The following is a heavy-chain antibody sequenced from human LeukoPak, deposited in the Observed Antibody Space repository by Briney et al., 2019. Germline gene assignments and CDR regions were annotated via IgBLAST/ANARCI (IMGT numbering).Heavy chain of an antibody. CDR1: GGSISSSSYY. Sequence: SETLSLTCTVSGGSISSSSYYWGWIRQPPGKGLEWIGSIYYSGSTYYNPSLKSRVTISVDTSKNQFSLKLSSVTAADTAVYYCARQSNDFWSGYIRYWGQGTLVTVSS. CDR3: ARQSNDFWSGYIRY. CDR2: IYYSGST. V-gene: IGHV4-39*01. D-gene: IGHD3-3*01. J-gene: IGHJ4*02.